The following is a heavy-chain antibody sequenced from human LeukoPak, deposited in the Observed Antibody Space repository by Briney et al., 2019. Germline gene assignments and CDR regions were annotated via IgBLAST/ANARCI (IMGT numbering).Heavy chain of an antibody. CDR1: GFTFSNYW. J-gene: IGHJ4*02. CDR2: TKQDETEK. Sequence: GGSLRLSCAASGFTFSNYWMSWVRQAPGKGLEWVANTKQDETEKHYADSVKGRFTISRDNAQNSLYLQMNSLRAEDTAIYYCVQVPLHWGQGTLVTVSS. CDR3: VQVPLH. V-gene: IGHV3-7*02.